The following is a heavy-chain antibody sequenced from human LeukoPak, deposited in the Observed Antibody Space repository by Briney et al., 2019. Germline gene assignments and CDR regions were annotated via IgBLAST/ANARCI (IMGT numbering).Heavy chain of an antibody. J-gene: IGHJ4*02. CDR2: IRYDGSNK. CDR1: GFTFSSYG. V-gene: IGHV3-30*02. Sequence: GGSLRLSCAASGFTFSSYGMHWVRQAPGKGLEWVAFIRYDGSNKYYADSVKGRFTISRDNSKNTLYLQMNSLRAEDTAVYYCAKGSGYSYGYVYFDYWGQGTLVTVSS. CDR3: AKGSGYSYGYVYFDY. D-gene: IGHD5-18*01.